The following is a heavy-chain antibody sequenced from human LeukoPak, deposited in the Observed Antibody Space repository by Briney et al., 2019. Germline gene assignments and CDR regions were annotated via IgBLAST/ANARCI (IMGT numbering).Heavy chain of an antibody. CDR3: ARVGIVVVPAATTPGYYMDV. CDR1: GFTFSSYS. J-gene: IGHJ6*03. D-gene: IGHD2-2*01. CDR2: ISSSSSYI. Sequence: GGSMRLSCAASGFTFSSYSMNWVRQAPGKGLEWVSSISSSSSYIYYADSVKGRFTISRDNAKNSLYLQMNSLRGEDTAVYYCARVGIVVVPAATTPGYYMDVWGKGTTVTVSS. V-gene: IGHV3-21*01.